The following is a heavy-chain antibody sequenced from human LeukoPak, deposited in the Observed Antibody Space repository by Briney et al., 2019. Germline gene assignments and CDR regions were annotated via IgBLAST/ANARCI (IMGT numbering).Heavy chain of an antibody. CDR2: IYHSGST. D-gene: IGHD5-12*01. CDR1: GYSISSGYY. V-gene: IGHV4-38-2*01. CDR3: ARSYSGYDRPCGY. J-gene: IGHJ4*02. Sequence: SETLSLTCAVSGYSISSGYYWGWIRQPPGKGLEWIGSIYHSGSTYYNPSLKSRVTISVDTSKNQFSLKLSSVTAADTAVYYCARSYSGYDRPCGYWGQGTVVTVSS.